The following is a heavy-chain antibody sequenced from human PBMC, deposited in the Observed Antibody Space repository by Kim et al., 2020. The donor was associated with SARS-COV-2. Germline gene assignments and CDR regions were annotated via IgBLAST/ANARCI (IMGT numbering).Heavy chain of an antibody. CDR3: ARASAGALYYYYGMDV. D-gene: IGHD6-13*01. Sequence: SVKGRFTISRDNAKNTLYLQMNSLRAEDTAVYYCARASAGALYYYYGMDVWGQGTTVTVSS. V-gene: IGHV3-74*01. J-gene: IGHJ6*02.